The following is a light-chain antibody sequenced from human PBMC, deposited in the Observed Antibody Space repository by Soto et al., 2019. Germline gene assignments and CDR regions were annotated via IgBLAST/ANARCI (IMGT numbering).Light chain of an antibody. Sequence: EIVLTHSPGTLSLSPGERATLPCRASQSLSNNYLAWYQQKPGQAPRLVIYGASSRATGIPDRFSASGSGTDFTLTISRLEPEDFAVYFCQQYSSSPVTFGQGTKV. CDR2: GAS. J-gene: IGKJ1*01. CDR3: QQYSSSPVT. CDR1: QSLSNNY. V-gene: IGKV3-20*01.